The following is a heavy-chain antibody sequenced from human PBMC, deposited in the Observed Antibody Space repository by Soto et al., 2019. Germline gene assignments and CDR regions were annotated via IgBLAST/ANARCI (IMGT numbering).Heavy chain of an antibody. CDR3: ARERQLEIYSSYSAMDV. J-gene: IGHJ6*02. CDR2: IYPTGSA. V-gene: IGHV4-4*07. D-gene: IGHD1-1*01. Sequence: SETLSLTCTVSGGSISSSYWSLIRQPAGKGLEWIGRIYPTGSANYNPSLKNRVTMSLHTSKKQLSLQVSSVTAADTAVYYCARERQLEIYSSYSAMDVWCQGITFTVSS. CDR1: GGSISSSY.